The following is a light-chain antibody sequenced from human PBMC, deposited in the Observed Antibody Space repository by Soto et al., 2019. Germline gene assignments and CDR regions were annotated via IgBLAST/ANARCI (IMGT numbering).Light chain of an antibody. V-gene: IGKV1-5*03. J-gene: IGKJ1*01. CDR1: QSVDQW. Sequence: DVPMTQSPSTLSASIGDRVTITCRASQSVDQWLAWFQQKPGKAPKVLIYKASTLQSGVPSRFSASGSGTEFTLTISSLQPDDFATYYCQHYDGNSPWTFGQGTKVEI. CDR3: QHYDGNSPWT. CDR2: KAS.